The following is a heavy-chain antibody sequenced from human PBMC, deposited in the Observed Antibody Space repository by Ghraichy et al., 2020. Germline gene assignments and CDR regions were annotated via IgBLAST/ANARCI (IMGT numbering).Heavy chain of an antibody. CDR3: ARGGQTTVTTRGLMDV. J-gene: IGHJ6*02. Sequence: ASVKVSCKASGYTFTGYYMHWVRQAPGQGLEWMGWINPNSGGTNYAQKFQGRVTMTRDTSISTAYMELSRLRSDDTAVYYCARGGQTTVTTRGLMDVWGQGTTVTVSS. D-gene: IGHD4-11*01. CDR1: GYTFTGYY. CDR2: INPNSGGT. V-gene: IGHV1-2*02.